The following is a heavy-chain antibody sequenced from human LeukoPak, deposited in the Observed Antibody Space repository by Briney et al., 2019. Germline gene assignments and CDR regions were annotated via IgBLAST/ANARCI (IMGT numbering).Heavy chain of an antibody. V-gene: IGHV3-48*03. Sequence: GGSLRLCCAASGFTFSSYEMNWVRQAPGKGLEWVSYISSSGSTIYYADSVKGRFTISRDNSKNTLSLQMNSLRAEDTAVYYCAKGARTSSGYYPVYYFDYWGQGTLVTVSS. CDR3: AKGARTSSGYYPVYYFDY. J-gene: IGHJ4*02. CDR1: GFTFSSYE. D-gene: IGHD3-22*01. CDR2: ISSSGSTI.